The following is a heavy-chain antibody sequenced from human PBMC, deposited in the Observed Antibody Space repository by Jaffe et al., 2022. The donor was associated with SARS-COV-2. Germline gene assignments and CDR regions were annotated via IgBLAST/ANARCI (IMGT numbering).Heavy chain of an antibody. V-gene: IGHV4-39*01. J-gene: IGHJ4*02. CDR1: GGSVTSSSYY. Sequence: QLQLQESGPGLVKPSETLSLNCTVSGGSVTSSSYYWGWIRQPPGKGLEWIGSIFYSGRTYYNPSLNSRVTISLDTSNNQFSLRLSSVTAADTAVYYCARPSDSSGFYFDYWGQGTLVTVSS. D-gene: IGHD3-22*01. CDR2: IFYSGRT. CDR3: ARPSDSSGFYFDY.